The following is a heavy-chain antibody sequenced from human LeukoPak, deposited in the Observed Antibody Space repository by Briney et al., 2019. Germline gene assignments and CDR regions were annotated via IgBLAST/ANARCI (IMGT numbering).Heavy chain of an antibody. CDR2: ISGDGGST. CDR3: AKDTEGSSGWYLDY. CDR1: GFMFHDYA. Sequence: QPGGSLGLSCAAPGFMFHDYAIHWVRQAPGKGLEWVSLISGDGGSTFYADSVKGRFTISRDNSKNTLYLQMNSLRAEDTAVYYCAKDTEGSSGWYLDYWGQGTLVTVSS. D-gene: IGHD6-19*01. V-gene: IGHV3-43*02. J-gene: IGHJ4*02.